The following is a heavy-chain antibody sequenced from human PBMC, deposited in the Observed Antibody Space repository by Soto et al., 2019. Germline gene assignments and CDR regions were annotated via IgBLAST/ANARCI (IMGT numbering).Heavy chain of an antibody. CDR2: TYSSGST. V-gene: IGHV4-31*01. D-gene: IGHD3-10*01. Sequence: QVQLQESGPGLVKPSQTLSLICTVSGTSITSGGYYWSWIRQHPGKGLEWIGCTYSSGSTPYNPSLKSLLAMSVDTSKTHFSLSLSSVTAADTAVYYCTRGPLLWGQGTLVTVSS. CDR1: GTSITSGGYY. CDR3: TRGPLL. J-gene: IGHJ4*02.